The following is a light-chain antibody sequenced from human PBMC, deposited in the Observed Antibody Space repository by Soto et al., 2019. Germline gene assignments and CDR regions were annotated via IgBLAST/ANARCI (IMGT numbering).Light chain of an antibody. CDR1: QSVSSN. V-gene: IGKV3-15*01. Sequence: ETVMTQSPASLSVSPGERATLSCRASQSVSSNLAWYQRKPGQAPRLLIRGSTTRATGIPARFSGSGSGTEFTLTISSLQSEDFAVYYCQQYNNWPPLTFGGGTKVDIK. CDR2: GST. J-gene: IGKJ4*01. CDR3: QQYNNWPPLT.